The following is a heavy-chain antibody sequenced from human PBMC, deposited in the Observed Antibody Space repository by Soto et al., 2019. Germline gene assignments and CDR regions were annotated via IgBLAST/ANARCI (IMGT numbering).Heavy chain of an antibody. D-gene: IGHD5-18*01. CDR3: AKMERTQLWLLVQN. CDR1: GGSFSDYSWN. J-gene: IGHJ4*02. Sequence: PSETLSLTCAVYGGSFSDYSWNWNWIRQPPGKGLEWIGEINHSGSTSHNPSLKSRLSVSIDKSKSQFSLNVRSVTAADTAVYFCAKMERTQLWLLVQNWGQGLPVTVSS. CDR2: INHSGST. V-gene: IGHV4-34*09.